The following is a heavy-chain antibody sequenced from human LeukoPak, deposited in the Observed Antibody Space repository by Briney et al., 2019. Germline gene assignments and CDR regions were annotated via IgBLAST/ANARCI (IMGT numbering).Heavy chain of an antibody. V-gene: IGHV1-69*05. D-gene: IGHD6-19*01. J-gene: IGHJ4*02. CDR2: IIPIFGTA. Sequence: SVKVSCKASGGTFSSYAISWLRQAPGQGLEWMGRIIPIFGTANYAQKFQGRVTITTDESTSTAYMELSSLRSEDTAVYYCAVESGSSGFLPFDYWGQGTLVTVSS. CDR3: AVESGSSGFLPFDY. CDR1: GGTFSSYA.